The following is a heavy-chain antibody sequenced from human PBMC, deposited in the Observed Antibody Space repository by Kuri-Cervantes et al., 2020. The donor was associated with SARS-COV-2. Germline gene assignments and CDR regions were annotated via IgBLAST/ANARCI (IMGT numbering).Heavy chain of an antibody. CDR2: INDRGGT. J-gene: IGHJ5*02. CDR3: ARAGIVVVPAHKVHLWFDP. V-gene: IGHV4-34*01. D-gene: IGHD2-2*01. Sequence: ESLKISCAVYGGSFSGYNWTWIRQAPGKGLIWIGEINDRGGTNSNPSVKSRVTISVDTSKNQFSLKLSSVTAADTAVYYCARAGIVVVPAHKVHLWFDPWGQGTLVTVSS. CDR1: GGSFSGYN.